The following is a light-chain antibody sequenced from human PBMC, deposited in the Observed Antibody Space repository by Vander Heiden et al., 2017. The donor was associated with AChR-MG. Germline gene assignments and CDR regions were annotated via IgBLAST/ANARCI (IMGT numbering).Light chain of an antibody. J-gene: IGKJ5*01. CDR3: QQRSDWAPSIT. CDR1: QSVSSY. Sequence: EVVLTQSPATLCLSPGERATLSCRASQSVSSYFAWYQQKPGQAPRLLIYDTSNRATGIPARFSGSGSGTDFTLTISSLEPEDSAVYYCQQRSDWAPSITFGQGTRLEIK. CDR2: DTS. V-gene: IGKV3-11*01.